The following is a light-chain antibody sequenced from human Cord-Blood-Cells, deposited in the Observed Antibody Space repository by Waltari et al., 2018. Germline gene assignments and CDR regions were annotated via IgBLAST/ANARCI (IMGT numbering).Light chain of an antibody. CDR1: SSDVGGYNY. V-gene: IGLV2-11*01. CDR2: DVS. Sequence: QSALTQPRSVSGSPGQSVTISCTGTSSDVGGYNYVSWYQQHPGKAPKLMIYDVSKRPSGVPDRFAGSKSGNPASLTSSGRQAEDEADYYCCSYAGSYTYVFGTGTKVTVL. J-gene: IGLJ1*01. CDR3: CSYAGSYTYV.